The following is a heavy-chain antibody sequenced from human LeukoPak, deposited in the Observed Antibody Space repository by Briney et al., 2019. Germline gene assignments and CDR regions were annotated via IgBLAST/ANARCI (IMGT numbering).Heavy chain of an antibody. V-gene: IGHV4-59*01. CDR3: ARLIDGDAFDI. CDR2: IYYSGST. Sequence: PSETLSLTCTVSGGSISSYYWSWIRQPPGKGLEWIGYIYYSGSTNYNPSLKSRVTISVDTSKNQFSLKLSSVTAADTAVYYCARLIDGDAFDIWGQGTMVTVSS. J-gene: IGHJ3*02. CDR1: GGSISSYY.